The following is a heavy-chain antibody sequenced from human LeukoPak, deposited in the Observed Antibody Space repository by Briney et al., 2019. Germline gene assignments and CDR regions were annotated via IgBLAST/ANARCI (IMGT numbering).Heavy chain of an antibody. Sequence: GATVKVSCKASGGTFSSYAISWVRQAPGQGLEWMGRIIPILGIANYTQKFQGRVTITADKSTSTAYMELSSLRSEDTAVYYCASVLSGIAVAGSFDPWGQGTLVTV. V-gene: IGHV1-69*04. J-gene: IGHJ5*02. CDR2: IIPILGIA. CDR1: GGTFSSYA. CDR3: ASVLSGIAVAGSFDP. D-gene: IGHD6-19*01.